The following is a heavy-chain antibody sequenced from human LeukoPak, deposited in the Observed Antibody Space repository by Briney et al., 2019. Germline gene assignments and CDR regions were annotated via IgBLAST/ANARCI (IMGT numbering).Heavy chain of an antibody. Sequence: PGGSLRLSCVVSGFTIDDYNMNWVRQAPGKGLEWVSYITTTSKTTYYAASVKGRFTISRDNSKNTLYLQMNSLRAEDTAVYYCAKVSRLYSSSWYLVPLFDYWGQGTLVTVSS. CDR1: GFTIDDYN. V-gene: IGHV3-48*01. CDR2: ITTTSKTT. D-gene: IGHD6-13*01. J-gene: IGHJ4*02. CDR3: AKVSRLYSSSWYLVPLFDY.